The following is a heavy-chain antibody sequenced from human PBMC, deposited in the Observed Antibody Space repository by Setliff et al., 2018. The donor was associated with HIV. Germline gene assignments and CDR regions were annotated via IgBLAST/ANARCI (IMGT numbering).Heavy chain of an antibody. CDR1: GFIFDRYG. J-gene: IGHJ4*02. V-gene: IGHV3-30*02. Sequence: PGGSLRLSCAASGFIFDRYGMHWVRQAPGKGLEWVALIWYDGSHETYADSVRGRFSISRDNSKNTLYLQMHSLRLEDTAIYYCARAYSSGYYIRPPDYWGQGTPVTVSS. CDR2: IWYDGSHE. CDR3: ARAYSSGYYIRPPDY. D-gene: IGHD6-19*01.